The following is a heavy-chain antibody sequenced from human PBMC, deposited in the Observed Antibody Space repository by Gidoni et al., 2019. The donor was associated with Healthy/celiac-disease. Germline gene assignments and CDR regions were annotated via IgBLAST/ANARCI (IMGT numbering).Heavy chain of an antibody. Sequence: EVQLLESGGGLVQPGGSLRLSCAASGFTFRSYAMSWVRQAPGKGLELVSAISGSGGSTYYADSVKGRFTISRDNSKNTLYLQMNSLRAEDTAVYYCAKGDGAYQLAAPFDYWGQGTLVTVSS. J-gene: IGHJ4*02. CDR3: AKGDGAYQLAAPFDY. D-gene: IGHD2-15*01. CDR1: GFTFRSYA. CDR2: ISGSGGST. V-gene: IGHV3-23*01.